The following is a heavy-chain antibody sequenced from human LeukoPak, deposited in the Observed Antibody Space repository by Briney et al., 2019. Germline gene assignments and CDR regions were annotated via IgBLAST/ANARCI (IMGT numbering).Heavy chain of an antibody. CDR2: IKSKTDGGTT. CDR1: GFTFSNAW. D-gene: IGHD2-15*01. V-gene: IGHV3-15*01. CDR3: TTLQIPYCSGGSCYGGDY. J-gene: IGHJ4*02. Sequence: GGSLRLSCAASGFTFSNAWMSWVRQAPGKGLEWVGRIKSKTDGGTTDYAAPVKGRFTISRDDSKNTLYLQTNSLKTEDTAVYYCTTLQIPYCSGGSCYGGDYWGQGTLVTVSS.